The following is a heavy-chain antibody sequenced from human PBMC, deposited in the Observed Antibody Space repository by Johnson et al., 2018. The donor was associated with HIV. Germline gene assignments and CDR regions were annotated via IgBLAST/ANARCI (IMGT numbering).Heavy chain of an antibody. CDR2: ISYDGSNK. V-gene: IGHV3-30-3*01. CDR3: ARDGYSGGFDI. J-gene: IGHJ3*02. CDR1: GFTFSSYA. Sequence: MLLVESGGGVVQPGRSLRLSCAASGFTFSSYAMHWVRQAPGKGLEWVAVISYDGSNKYYAASVKGRFTISRDDSKNSLYLQMNSLKIEDTAVYYCARDGYSGGFDIWGQGTMVTVSS. D-gene: IGHD2-21*01.